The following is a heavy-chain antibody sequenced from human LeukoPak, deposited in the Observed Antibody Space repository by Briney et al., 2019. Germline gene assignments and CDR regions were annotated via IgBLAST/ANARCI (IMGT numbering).Heavy chain of an antibody. CDR3: ARMIVVVNPARSEYYFDY. V-gene: IGHV1-2*02. CDR1: GYTFTGYY. CDR2: INPNSGGT. Sequence: ASVKVSCKASGYTFTGYYMHWVRQAPGQGLEWMGWINPNSGGTNYAQKFQGRATMTRDTSISIAYMELSRLRSDDTAVYYCARMIVVVNPARSEYYFDYWGQGTLVTVSS. J-gene: IGHJ4*02. D-gene: IGHD3-22*01.